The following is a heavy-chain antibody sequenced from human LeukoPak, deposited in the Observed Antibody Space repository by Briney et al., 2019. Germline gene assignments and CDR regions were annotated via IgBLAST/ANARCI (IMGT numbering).Heavy chain of an antibody. CDR3: AHSTRWQQSFDY. D-gene: IGHD5-24*01. V-gene: IGHV2-5*01. CDR1: GFSLSTSGVG. J-gene: IGHJ4*02. CDR2: IYWNDDK. Sequence: ESGPTLVKPTQTLTLTCSFSGFSLSTSGVGVGWIRQPPGKALEWLALIYWNDDKRYSPSLKSRLTITKDTSKDQVVLTMTNMDPVDTATYYCAHSTRWQQSFDYWGQGTLVTVSS.